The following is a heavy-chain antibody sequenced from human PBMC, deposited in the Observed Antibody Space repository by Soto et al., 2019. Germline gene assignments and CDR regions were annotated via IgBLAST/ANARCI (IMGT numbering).Heavy chain of an antibody. V-gene: IGHV3-30*18. Sequence: QVQLVESGGGVFQPGRSLRLSCAASGFTFSSYGMHWVRQAPGKGPEWVAVISYDGSNKYYADSVKGRFTISRDNSKNTLYLKMNSLRAEDSVIYCCAKGGTYYYGSGSYGHWFDPWGQGTLVTVSS. J-gene: IGHJ5*02. D-gene: IGHD3-10*01. CDR3: AKGGTYYYGSGSYGHWFDP. CDR1: GFTFSSYG. CDR2: ISYDGSNK.